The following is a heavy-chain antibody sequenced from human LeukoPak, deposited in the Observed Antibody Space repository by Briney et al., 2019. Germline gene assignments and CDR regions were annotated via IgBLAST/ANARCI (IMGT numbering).Heavy chain of an antibody. D-gene: IGHD2/OR15-2a*01. J-gene: IGHJ4*02. CDR3: ARELLSDRYFDY. V-gene: IGHV4-31*03. CDR2: IYYSGST. CDR1: GGSISSGGYY. Sequence: SQTLSLTRTVSGGSISSGGYYWSWIRQHPGKGLEWIGYIYYSGSTYYNPSLKSRVTISVDTSKNQFSLKLSSVAAADTAVYYCARELLSDRYFDYWGQGTLVTVSS.